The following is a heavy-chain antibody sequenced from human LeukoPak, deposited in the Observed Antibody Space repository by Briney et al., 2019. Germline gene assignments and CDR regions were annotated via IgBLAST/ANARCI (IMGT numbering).Heavy chain of an antibody. CDR3: ARGTGGYYLGPRNFDY. Sequence: SETLSLTCTVSGGSISNSSYYWGWIRQPPGKGLEWIGSMYYSGSTNYNPSLKSRVTISVDTSQNQFSFKLSSVTAADTAVYYCARGTGGYYLGPRNFDYWGQGTLVTVSS. CDR2: MYYSGST. D-gene: IGHD3-22*01. J-gene: IGHJ4*02. CDR1: GGSISNSSYY. V-gene: IGHV4-39*07.